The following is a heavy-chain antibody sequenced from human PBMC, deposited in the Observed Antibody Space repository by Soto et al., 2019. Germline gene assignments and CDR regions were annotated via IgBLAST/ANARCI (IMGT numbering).Heavy chain of an antibody. CDR3: ARGIVELATIRGAMDV. CDR1: GGSVSSDSHY. J-gene: IGHJ6*02. CDR2: LYYSGTT. V-gene: IGHV4-61*01. D-gene: IGHD5-12*01. Sequence: PSETLSLTCTVAGGSVSSDSHYWSWIRQPPGKGLEWIGYLYYSGTTNVNPSLKGRVTTSVDTSKNQFSLKLSSVTAADTALYYCARGIVELATIRGAMDVWGQGTTVTVSS.